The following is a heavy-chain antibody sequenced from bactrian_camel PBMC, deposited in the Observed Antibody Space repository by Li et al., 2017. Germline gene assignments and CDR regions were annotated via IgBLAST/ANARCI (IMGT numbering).Heavy chain of an antibody. Sequence: QVQLVESGGGSVQAGGSLRLTCAASTSTPNTYHMAWFRQAHGLEREGVAFRDTDGTTSYADSVKGRFTISRDNAKNTLYLEMNRLKTEDTAVYYCATDLLRYCSGGYCYRSFGYWGQGTQVTVS. J-gene: IGHJ6*01. CDR1: TSTPNTYH. CDR2: RDTDGTT. CDR3: ATDLLRYCSGGYCYRSFGY. V-gene: IGHV3S63*01. D-gene: IGHD2*01.